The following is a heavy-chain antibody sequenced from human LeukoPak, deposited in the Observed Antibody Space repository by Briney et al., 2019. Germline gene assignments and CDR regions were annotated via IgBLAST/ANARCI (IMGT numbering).Heavy chain of an antibody. V-gene: IGHV3-11*01. Sequence: GGSLRLSCAASGFTFSDYPMSWIRQAPGKGLEWVSYIRSSGSTKYYADSVKGRFTISRDKAKNSLYLQMNSLRAEDTAVYYCARDQGSGSSNRFDPWGQGTLGTVS. CDR2: IRSSGSTK. CDR1: GFTFSDYP. D-gene: IGHD3-10*01. J-gene: IGHJ5*02. CDR3: ARDQGSGSSNRFDP.